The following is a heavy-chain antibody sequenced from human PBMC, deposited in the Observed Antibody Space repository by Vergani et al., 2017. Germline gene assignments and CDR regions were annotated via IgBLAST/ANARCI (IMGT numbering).Heavy chain of an antibody. D-gene: IGHD2-2*01. V-gene: IGHV1-2*02. CDR3: ARDPDIVVVPAAPYYYYYYGMDV. CDR1: GYTFTGYW. J-gene: IGHJ6*02. Sequence: QVQLVQSGAEVKKPGASVKVSCKASGYTFTGYWMHWVRQAPGQGLEWMGWINPNSGDTNYAQKFQGRVTMTRDTSISTAYMELSRLRSDDTAVYYCARDPDIVVVPAAPYYYYYYGMDVWGQGTTVTVSS. CDR2: INPNSGDT.